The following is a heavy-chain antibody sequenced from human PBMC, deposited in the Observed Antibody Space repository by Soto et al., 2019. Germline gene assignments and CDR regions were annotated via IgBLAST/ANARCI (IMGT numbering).Heavy chain of an antibody. J-gene: IGHJ4*02. CDR3: ARLQAAVPHY. D-gene: IGHD6-13*01. Sequence: QLQLQESGPGLVKPSETLSLTCTVSGDSISGSPYFWGWIRQPPGKGLEWIASIFYDGYTYYTPSLXRRAIISVDTSKNQFSLKLTSVAAADTAIYFCARLQAAVPHYWGQGTLVIVSS. CDR2: IFYDGYT. CDR1: GDSISGSPYF. V-gene: IGHV4-39*01.